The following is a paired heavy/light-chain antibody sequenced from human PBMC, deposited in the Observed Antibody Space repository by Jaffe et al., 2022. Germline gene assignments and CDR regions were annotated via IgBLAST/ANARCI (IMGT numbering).Heavy chain of an antibody. Sequence: QVQLVQSGAEVKKPGSSVKVSCKASGGTFSSYAISWVRQAPGQGLEWMGGIIPIFGTANYAQKFQGRVTITTDESTSTAYMELSSLRSEDTAVYYCAREGRGLRLGELSAYYYYMDVWGKGTTVTVSS. V-gene: IGHV1-69*05. CDR1: GGTFSSYA. CDR2: IIPIFGTA. CDR3: AREGRGLRLGELSAYYYYMDV. D-gene: IGHD3-16*02. J-gene: IGHJ6*03.
Light chain of an antibody. CDR1: SSDVGGYNY. CDR3: SSYTSSTDVV. V-gene: IGLV2-14*03. J-gene: IGLJ2*01. Sequence: QSALTQPASVSGSPGQSITISCTGTSSDVGGYNYVSWYQQHPGKAPKLMIYDVSNRPSGVSNRFSGSKSGNTASLTISGLQAEDEADYYCSSYTSSTDVVFGGGTKLTVL. CDR2: DVS.